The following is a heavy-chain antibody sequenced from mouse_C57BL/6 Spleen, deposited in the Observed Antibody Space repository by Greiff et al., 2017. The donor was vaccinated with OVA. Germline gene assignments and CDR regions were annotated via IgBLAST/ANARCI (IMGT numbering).Heavy chain of an antibody. CDR1: GYSITSGYY. CDR3: ARGLPSYYSNYEGYFDV. D-gene: IGHD2-5*01. V-gene: IGHV3-6*01. J-gene: IGHJ1*03. CDR2: ISYDGSN. Sequence: DVKLQESGPGLVKPSQSLSLTCSVTGYSITSGYYWNWIRQFPGNKLEWMGYISYDGSNNYNPSLKNRISITRDTSKNQFFLKLNSVTTEDTATYYCARGLPSYYSNYEGYFDVWGTGTTVTVSS.